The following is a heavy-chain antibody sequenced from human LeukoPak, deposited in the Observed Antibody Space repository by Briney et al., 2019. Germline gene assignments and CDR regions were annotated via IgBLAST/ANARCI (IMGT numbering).Heavy chain of an antibody. D-gene: IGHD3-10*01. J-gene: IGHJ4*02. CDR2: IGGSGGSS. V-gene: IGHV3-23*01. Sequence: GGSLRLSCAASGFTFNNLAMSWVRQAPGKGLEWVSAIGGSGGSSYYADSVKGRVTISRDNSKNTLYLQMNSLRAEDTAVYYCARKAGYYYGSGDYWGQGTLVTVSS. CDR3: ARKAGYYYGSGDY. CDR1: GFTFNNLA.